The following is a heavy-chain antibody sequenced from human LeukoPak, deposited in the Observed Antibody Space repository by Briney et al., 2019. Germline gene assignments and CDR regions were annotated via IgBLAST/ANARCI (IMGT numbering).Heavy chain of an antibody. J-gene: IGHJ5*02. Sequence: PSETLSLTCTVSGDSISSSTYYWAWIRQPPGKGLEWIGEINHSGSTNYNPSLKSRVTISVDTSKNQFSLKLSSVTAADTAVYYCARVGFRLVISSWGQGTLVTVSS. V-gene: IGHV4-39*07. CDR2: INHSGST. CDR1: GDSISSSTYY. CDR3: ARVGFRLVISS. D-gene: IGHD2-21*01.